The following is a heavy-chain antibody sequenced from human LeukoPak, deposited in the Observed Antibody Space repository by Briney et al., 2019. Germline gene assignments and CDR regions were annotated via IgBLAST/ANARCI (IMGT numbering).Heavy chain of an antibody. CDR3: VREGYFNFDY. Sequence: GGSLRLSCAASGFTFSRYKMHWIRQVPGKGLEWVSYISLSGTTTYYADSVKGRFTISKDNAKNSLYLQMNSLRAEDTALYYCVREGYFNFDYWGQGTLVTVSS. D-gene: IGHD2-15*01. V-gene: IGHV3-48*03. J-gene: IGHJ4*02. CDR1: GFTFSRYK. CDR2: ISLSGTTT.